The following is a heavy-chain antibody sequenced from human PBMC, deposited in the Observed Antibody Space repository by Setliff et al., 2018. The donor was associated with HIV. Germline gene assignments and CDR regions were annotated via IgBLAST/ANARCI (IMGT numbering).Heavy chain of an antibody. CDR1: GYSPGNYG. D-gene: IGHD1-26*01. V-gene: IGHV1-18*01. CDR3: AYRRGGWELRV. J-gene: IGHJ4*02. Sequence: ASVKVSCKASGYSPGNYGIAWVRQARGQGLEWLGWISVNTGDVFYAQTFQGRVTMTADASTGTVHMDLRGLTFDDSAIYFCAYRRGGWELRVWGQGTSVTVS. CDR2: ISVNTGDV.